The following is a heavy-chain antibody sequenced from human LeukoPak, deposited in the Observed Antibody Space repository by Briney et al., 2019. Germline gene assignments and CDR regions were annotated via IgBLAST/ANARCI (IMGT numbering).Heavy chain of an antibody. D-gene: IGHD3-10*01. CDR2: ISWNSGII. CDR3: ARDRSRGLLDDFDI. CDR1: GFTFDDYA. J-gene: IGHJ3*02. Sequence: GGSLRLSCAASGFTFDDYAMHWVRQAPGEGLEGVSCISWNSGIIGYADSVKGRFTISRENAKKSRYLQMNSLRAEDTAVYYCARDRSRGLLDDFDIWGQGTMVTVSS. V-gene: IGHV3-9*01.